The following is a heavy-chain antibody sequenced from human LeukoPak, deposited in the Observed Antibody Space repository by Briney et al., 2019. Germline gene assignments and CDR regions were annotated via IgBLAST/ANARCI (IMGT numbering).Heavy chain of an antibody. CDR2: IYYSGST. J-gene: IGHJ4*02. CDR3: ARDKQVGRWFDY. V-gene: IGHV4-39*07. Sequence: GSLRLSCAASGFTFSNYAMSWVRQAPGKGLEWIGIIYYSGSTYSNPSLKSRVTISVDTSKNQFSLKLSSVTAADTAVYYCARDKQVGRWFDYWGQGTLVTVSS. D-gene: IGHD1-26*01. CDR1: GFTFSNYA.